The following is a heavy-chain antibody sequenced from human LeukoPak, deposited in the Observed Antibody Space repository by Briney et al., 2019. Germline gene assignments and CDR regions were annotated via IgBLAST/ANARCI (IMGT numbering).Heavy chain of an antibody. CDR1: GFTFSSYA. V-gene: IGHV3-23*01. J-gene: IGHJ4*02. CDR2: ISGSGGST. D-gene: IGHD6-13*01. Sequence: PGGSLRLSCAASGFTFSSYAMSWVRQAPGKGLERVSAISGSGGSTYYADSVKGRFTISRDNSKNTLYLQMNSLRAEDTAVYYCAKGVAAAGFLFDYWGQGTLVTVSS. CDR3: AKGVAAAGFLFDY.